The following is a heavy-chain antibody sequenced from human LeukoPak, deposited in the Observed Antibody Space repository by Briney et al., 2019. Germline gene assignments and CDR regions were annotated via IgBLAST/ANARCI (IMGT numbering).Heavy chain of an antibody. CDR1: GFTFDDYT. V-gene: IGHV3-43*01. Sequence: PGGSLRLSCAASGFTFDDYTMPWVRQAPGKVLEWVSLISWDGGSTYYADSVKGRFTISRDNSKNSLYLQMNSLRTEDTALYYCAKGNSIAVSAFFDYWGQGTLVTVSS. D-gene: IGHD6-19*01. J-gene: IGHJ4*02. CDR2: ISWDGGST. CDR3: AKGNSIAVSAFFDY.